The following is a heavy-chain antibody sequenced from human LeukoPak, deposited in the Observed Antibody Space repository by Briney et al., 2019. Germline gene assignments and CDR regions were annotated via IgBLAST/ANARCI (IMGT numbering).Heavy chain of an antibody. Sequence: SETLSLTCTVSGGSISSSSYYWGWIRQPPGKGLEWIGSIYYSGSTYYNPSLKSRVTISVDTSKNQFSLKLSSVTAADTAVYYCARHWSVGYYDFGSGPDYWGQGTLVTVSS. J-gene: IGHJ4*02. CDR1: GGSISSSSYY. D-gene: IGHD3-3*01. CDR3: ARHWSVGYYDFGSGPDY. CDR2: IYYSGST. V-gene: IGHV4-39*01.